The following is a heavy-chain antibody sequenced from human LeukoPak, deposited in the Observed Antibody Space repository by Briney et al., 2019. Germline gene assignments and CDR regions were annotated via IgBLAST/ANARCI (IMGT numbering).Heavy chain of an antibody. CDR1: GGSISSSSYF. CDR2: IYYSGST. J-gene: IGHJ6*02. Sequence: SETLSLTCTVSGGSISSSSYFWGWIRQPPGKGLEWIGSIYYSGSTYYNPSLKSRVTISVDTSKNQFSLKLSSVTAADTAVYYCAREGYGMDVWGQGTTVTVSS. V-gene: IGHV4-39*07. CDR3: AREGYGMDV.